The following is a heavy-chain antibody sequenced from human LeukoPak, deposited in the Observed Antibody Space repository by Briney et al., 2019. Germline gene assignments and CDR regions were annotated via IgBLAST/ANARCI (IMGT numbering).Heavy chain of an antibody. CDR3: AKGGYTTWFDP. J-gene: IGHJ5*02. CDR2: IRSNGVDK. Sequence: GGSLRLSCAASGFTFREFSLSWVRQAPGKGLEWVSNIRSNGVDKYYIDSVKGRFTISRYNSKNTLYPQMNSLRAEDTAVYYCAKGGYTTWFDPWGQGTLVTVSS. CDR1: GFTFREFS. D-gene: IGHD2-15*01. V-gene: IGHV3-23*01.